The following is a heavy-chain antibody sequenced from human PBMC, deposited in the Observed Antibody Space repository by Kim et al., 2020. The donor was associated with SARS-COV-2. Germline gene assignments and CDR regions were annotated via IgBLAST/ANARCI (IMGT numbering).Heavy chain of an antibody. D-gene: IGHD6-19*01. Sequence: SETLSLTCAVYGGSFSGYYWSWIRQPPGKGLEWIGEINHSGSTNYNPSLKSRVTISVDTSKNQFSLKLSSVTAADTAVYYCARGRGIAVAGRPLNFDYWG. V-gene: IGHV4-34*01. J-gene: IGHJ4*01. CDR2: INHSGST. CDR3: ARGRGIAVAGRPLNFDY. CDR1: GGSFSGYY.